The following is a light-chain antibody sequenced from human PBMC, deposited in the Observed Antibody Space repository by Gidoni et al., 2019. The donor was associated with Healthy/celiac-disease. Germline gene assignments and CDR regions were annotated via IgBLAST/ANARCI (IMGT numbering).Light chain of an antibody. V-gene: IGKV3-20*01. J-gene: IGKJ2*01. CDR1: QSVSSSY. Sequence: DIVLTQSPGTLSLSPGERATLSCRASQSVSSSYLAWYQQKPGQAPRLLIYGASSRATGIPDRFSGSGSGTDFTLTISRLEPEDFAVYYCQQYGSSPPHTFGQXTKLEIK. CDR2: GAS. CDR3: QQYGSSPPHT.